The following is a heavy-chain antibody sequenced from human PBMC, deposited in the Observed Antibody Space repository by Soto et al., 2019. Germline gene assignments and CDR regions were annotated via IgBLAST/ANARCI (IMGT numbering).Heavy chain of an antibody. V-gene: IGHV4-39*07. J-gene: IGHJ4*02. Sequence: SETLSLTCTVSGGSVSNSNYYWGWIRQSPGKGLEWIGSVYYRGRSYSKSSVKSRITISVDTSKNQFSLKLSSVTAADTAVYYCARVATVTEYYFDYWGQGTLVTVSS. CDR3: ARVATVTEYYFDY. CDR1: GGSVSNSNYY. D-gene: IGHD4-17*01. CDR2: VYYRGRS.